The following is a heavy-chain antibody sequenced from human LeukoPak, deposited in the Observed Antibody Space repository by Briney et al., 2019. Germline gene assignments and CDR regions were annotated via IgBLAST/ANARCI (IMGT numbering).Heavy chain of an antibody. D-gene: IGHD2-2*01. V-gene: IGHV3-30-3*01. J-gene: IGHJ3*02. CDR2: ISYDGSNK. CDR1: GFTFSSYA. Sequence: PGGSLRLSCAASGFTFSSYAMHWVCQAPGKGLEWVAVISYDGSNKYYADSVKGRFTISRDNSKNTLYLQMNSLRAEDTAVYYCAREGDLGYCSSTSCLYAFDIWGQGTMVTVSS. CDR3: AREGDLGYCSSTSCLYAFDI.